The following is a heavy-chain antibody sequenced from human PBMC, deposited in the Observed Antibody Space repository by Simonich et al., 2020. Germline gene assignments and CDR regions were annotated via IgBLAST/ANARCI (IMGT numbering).Heavy chain of an antibody. Sequence: EVQLVESGGGLVQPGGSLRLSCAASGFTFSSSWMHWVRQAPGKGPVRFSRKKSVGSRPSDADPVKGRFTISRDNAKNTLYLQMNSLRAEDTAVYYCARGGWSSSWYYWGQGTLVTVSS. CDR2: KKSVGSRP. D-gene: IGHD6-13*01. J-gene: IGHJ4*02. V-gene: IGHV3-74*01. CDR1: GFTFSSSW. CDR3: ARGGWSSSWYY.